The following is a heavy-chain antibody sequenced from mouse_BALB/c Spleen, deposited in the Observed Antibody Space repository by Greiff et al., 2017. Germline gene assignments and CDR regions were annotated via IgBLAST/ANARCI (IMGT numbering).Heavy chain of an antibody. J-gene: IGHJ3*01. Sequence: EVQLVESGGGLVQPGGSRKLSCAASGFTFSSFGMHWVRQAPEKGLEWVAYISSGSSTIYYADTVKGRFTISRDNPKNTLFLQMTSLRSEDTAMYYCARSDNYGWFAYWGQGTLVTVSA. CDR3: ARSDNYGWFAY. CDR2: ISSGSSTI. CDR1: GFTFSSFG. D-gene: IGHD1-1*01. V-gene: IGHV5-17*02.